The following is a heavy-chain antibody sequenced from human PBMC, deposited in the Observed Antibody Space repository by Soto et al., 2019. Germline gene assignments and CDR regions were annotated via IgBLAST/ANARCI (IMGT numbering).Heavy chain of an antibody. CDR2: ISAYSGNT. CDR1: GYTFTSYG. Sequence: GASVKVSCKASGYTFTSYGISWVRQAPGQGLEWMGWISAYSGNTGYAQNFQGRVTMTRNTSISTAYMELSSLRSEDTAVYYCARDLRYFDWLFDPNAFDIWGQGAMVTVSS. D-gene: IGHD3-9*01. V-gene: IGHV1-8*02. CDR3: ARDLRYFDWLFDPNAFDI. J-gene: IGHJ3*02.